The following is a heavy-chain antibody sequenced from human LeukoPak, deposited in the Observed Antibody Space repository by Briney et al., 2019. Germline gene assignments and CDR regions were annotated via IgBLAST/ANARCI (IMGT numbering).Heavy chain of an antibody. Sequence: TGGSLRLSCAASGFTFSDYGMHWVRQAPGKGLEWVALISYDGGNKFYADSVRDRFTISRDNSKNTLFLQMNSLRIEDTAVYYCAKVFEVRGARRPKDHCGRGTLVIVSS. J-gene: IGHJ4*02. V-gene: IGHV3-30*18. CDR3: AKVFEVRGARRPKDH. CDR1: GFTFSDYG. CDR2: ISYDGGNK. D-gene: IGHD3-10*01.